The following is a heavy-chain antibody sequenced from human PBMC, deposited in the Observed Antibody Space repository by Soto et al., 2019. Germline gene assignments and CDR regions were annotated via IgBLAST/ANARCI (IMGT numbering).Heavy chain of an antibody. D-gene: IGHD3-9*01. CDR2: INPSGGST. V-gene: IGHV1-46*03. CDR3: ARDISGYDILTRYFDY. Sequence: GASVKVSCKASGYTFTSYYLHWVRQAPGQGLEWMGIINPSGGSTSYAQKFQGRVTMTRDTSTSTVYMELSSLRSEDTAVYYCARDISGYDILTRYFDYWGQGTLVTVSS. CDR1: GYTFTSYY. J-gene: IGHJ4*02.